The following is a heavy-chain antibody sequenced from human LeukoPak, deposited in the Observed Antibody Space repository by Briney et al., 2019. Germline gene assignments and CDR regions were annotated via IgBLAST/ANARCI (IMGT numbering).Heavy chain of an antibody. V-gene: IGHV3-30*04. CDR2: ISYDESYK. CDR1: GFTLSGYS. J-gene: IGHJ6*02. D-gene: IGHD2-15*01. CDR3: ARDLGGSGSSPDQYFGMDV. Sequence: GGSLRLSCVASGFTLSGYSMHRVRQAPGKGLEWVAVISYDESYKYYADSVKGRFTISRDKSNNTLYLQMNSLRPEDTAVYSCARDLGGSGSSPDQYFGMDVWGQGTSVTVSS.